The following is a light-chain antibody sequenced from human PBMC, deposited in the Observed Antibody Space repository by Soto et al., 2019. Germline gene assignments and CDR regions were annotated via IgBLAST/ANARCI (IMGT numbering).Light chain of an antibody. Sequence: EIVMTQSPATLSVSAGERATLSCRASQSVRSNLAWYQQKPGQAPRLLIFGASTRATGIPARFSGSGSGTEFTLTISSLQSEDFGVYHCQQYNNWPYTFGQGTKLEIK. CDR2: GAS. V-gene: IGKV3-15*01. CDR3: QQYNNWPYT. CDR1: QSVRSN. J-gene: IGKJ2*01.